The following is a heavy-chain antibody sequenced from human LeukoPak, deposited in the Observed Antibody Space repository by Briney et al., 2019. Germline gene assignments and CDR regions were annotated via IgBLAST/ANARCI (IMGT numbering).Heavy chain of an antibody. D-gene: IGHD5-12*01. J-gene: IGHJ4*02. V-gene: IGHV3-21*04. CDR3: ARDGDSGYDFWSKIDY. Sequence: GGSLRLSCAASGFTFSSYSMNWVRQAPGKGLEWVSSISSSSSYIYYADSVKGRFTISRDNAKNSLYLQMNSLRAEDTAVYYCARDGDSGYDFWSKIDYWGQGTLVTVSS. CDR2: ISSSSSYI. CDR1: GFTFSSYS.